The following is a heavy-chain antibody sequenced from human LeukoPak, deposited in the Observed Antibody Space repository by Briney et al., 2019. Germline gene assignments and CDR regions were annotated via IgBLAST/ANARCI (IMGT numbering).Heavy chain of an antibody. CDR1: GGSISSYH. D-gene: IGHD1-26*01. J-gene: IGHJ4*02. Sequence: SETQSLTCTVSGGSISSYHWSWVRQPPGKGLEWIGYIYYSGSTNYNPSLKSRVTISVDMSKNQFSLKLSSVTAADTAVYFCARGVWEPYYWGQGTLVTVSS. CDR2: IYYSGST. V-gene: IGHV4-59*08. CDR3: ARGVWEPYY.